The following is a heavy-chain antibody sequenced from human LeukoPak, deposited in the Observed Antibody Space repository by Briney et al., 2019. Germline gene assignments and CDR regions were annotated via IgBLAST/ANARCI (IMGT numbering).Heavy chain of an antibody. J-gene: IGHJ4*02. CDR2: IYSGGST. Sequence: GGSLRLSCAASGFTVSSNYMSWVRQAPGKGLEWVSVIYSGGSTYYADSVKGRFTISRDNSKNTLYLQMNSLRAEDTAVYYCAKDLYIVVVPAAPFDYWGQGTLVTVSS. D-gene: IGHD2-2*01. CDR1: GFTVSSNY. CDR3: AKDLYIVVVPAAPFDY. V-gene: IGHV3-53*01.